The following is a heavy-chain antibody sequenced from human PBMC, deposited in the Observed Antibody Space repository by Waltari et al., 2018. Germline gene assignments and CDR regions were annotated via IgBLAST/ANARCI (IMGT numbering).Heavy chain of an antibody. CDR3: ATSGWYCFDY. CDR1: GFPLSSFW. J-gene: IGHJ4*02. D-gene: IGHD6-19*01. Sequence: EVQLVESGGGLVQPGGSLRLSCAASGFPLSSFWMNWVRQTPGKGREWGAGIKQDGSEKYYSDSVKGRFTISRDNAKNSLYLQMNSLRAEDTAVYYCATSGWYCFDYWGQGTLVTVSS. V-gene: IGHV3-7*01. CDR2: IKQDGSEK.